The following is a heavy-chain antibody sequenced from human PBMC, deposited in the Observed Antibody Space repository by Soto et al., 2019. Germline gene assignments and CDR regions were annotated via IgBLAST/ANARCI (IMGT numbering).Heavy chain of an antibody. J-gene: IGHJ4*02. D-gene: IGHD2-2*02. Sequence: QVQLVQSGAEVKKPGSSVKVSCKASGGTFSRYTISWVRQAPGQGLEWMGRIIPILGIANYAQKFQGRVTITADKSTSTAYMELSSLRSEDTAVYYCAIDHIYCSSTSCYKGGVSFWGQGTLVTVSS. CDR1: GGTFSRYT. V-gene: IGHV1-69*02. CDR2: IIPILGIA. CDR3: AIDHIYCSSTSCYKGGVSF.